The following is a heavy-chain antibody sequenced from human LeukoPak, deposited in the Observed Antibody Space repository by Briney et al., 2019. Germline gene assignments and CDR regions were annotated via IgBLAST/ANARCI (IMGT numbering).Heavy chain of an antibody. V-gene: IGHV4-39*07. CDR2: IYYSGST. CDR3: AREGSSGWYRYYFDY. CDR1: GGSISSSSYY. D-gene: IGHD6-19*01. J-gene: IGHJ4*02. Sequence: SETLSLTCTVSGGSISSSSYYWGWIRQPPGKGLEWIGSIYYSGSTYYNPSLKSRVTISVDTSKNQFSLKLSSVTAADTAVYYCAREGSSGWYRYYFDYWGQGTLVTVSS.